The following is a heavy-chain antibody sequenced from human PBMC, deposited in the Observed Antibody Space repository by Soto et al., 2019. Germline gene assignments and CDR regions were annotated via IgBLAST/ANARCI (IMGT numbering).Heavy chain of an antibody. V-gene: IGHV3-64*01. CDR1: GFTVSSYA. CDR2: ISSNGGST. J-gene: IGHJ4*02. Sequence: PGGSLRLSCAASGFTVSSYAMHWVRQAPGKGLEYVSAISSNGGSTYYANSVKGRFTISRDNSKNTLYLQMGSLRAEDMDVYYCERDGASGDTGKYYFDCWGQVTLVTVSS. CDR3: ERDGASGDTGKYYFDC. D-gene: IGHD5-18*01.